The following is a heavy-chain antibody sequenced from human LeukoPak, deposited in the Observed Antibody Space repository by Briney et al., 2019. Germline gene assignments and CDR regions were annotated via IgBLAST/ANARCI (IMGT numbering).Heavy chain of an antibody. Sequence: GGSLRLSCAASGFTFSSYAMSWVRQAPGKGLEWVSAISGSGGSTYYADSVKGRFTISRDNTKNSIYLQMNSLRAEDTATYYCARVQSGNGYDTLDVWGQGTTVTVSS. D-gene: IGHD3-3*01. J-gene: IGHJ6*02. CDR1: GFTFSSYA. V-gene: IGHV3-23*01. CDR2: ISGSGGST. CDR3: ARVQSGNGYDTLDV.